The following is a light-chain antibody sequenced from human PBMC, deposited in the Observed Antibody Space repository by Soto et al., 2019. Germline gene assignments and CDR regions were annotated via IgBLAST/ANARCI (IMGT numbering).Light chain of an antibody. CDR3: QLSYSTPRTWT. V-gene: IGKV1-39*01. CDR2: AAS. CDR1: QSISSY. Sequence: DIQMTQSPSSLSASVGDRVTITCRASQSISSYLNWYQQKPGKAPKLLIYAASSLQSGVPSTFSGSGSGTDFTLTISSLQPEDFATYYCQLSYSTPRTWTFGQGTKLEIK. J-gene: IGKJ1*01.